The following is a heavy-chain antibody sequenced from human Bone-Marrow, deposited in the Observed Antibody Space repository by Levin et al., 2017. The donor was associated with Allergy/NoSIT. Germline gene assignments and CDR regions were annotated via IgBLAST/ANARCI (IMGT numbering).Heavy chain of an antibody. V-gene: IGHV4-39*07. CDR2: VYSRADS. CDR1: DNSITSSDYF. J-gene: IGHJ4*02. CDR3: ARGVRLVGARPESYYFDV. Sequence: SETLSLTCSVSDNSITSSDYFWGWIRQAPGKGLEWIGSVYSRADSYYNPSLKSRVSISVDRSNKQFSLEVKSVTAADPAVSFCARGVRLVGARPESYYFDVWGQGTPVTVAS. D-gene: IGHD3-10*02.